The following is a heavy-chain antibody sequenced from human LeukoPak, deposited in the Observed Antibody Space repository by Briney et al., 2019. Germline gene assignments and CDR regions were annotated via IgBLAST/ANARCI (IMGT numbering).Heavy chain of an antibody. CDR3: ANGPMITFGGLTEREFDY. CDR2: MSYDGRNK. Sequence: PGGSLRLSCAASGFDFSTYAINWVRQAPGKGLEWVTFMSYDGRNKYYADSVKGRFTISRDISKNTLYLQMDSLRVEDTAVYYCANGPMITFGGLTEREFDYWGQGTLVTVSS. J-gene: IGHJ4*02. D-gene: IGHD3-16*01. V-gene: IGHV3-30*18. CDR1: GFDFSTYA.